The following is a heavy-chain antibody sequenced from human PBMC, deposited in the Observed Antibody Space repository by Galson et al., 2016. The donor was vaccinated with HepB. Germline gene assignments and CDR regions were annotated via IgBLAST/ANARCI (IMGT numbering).Heavy chain of an antibody. CDR1: GLTVYNNY. CDR3: ARERGGYYFDY. J-gene: IGHJ4*02. D-gene: IGHD1-26*01. CDR2: IYSGGDT. V-gene: IGHV3-66*01. Sequence: SLRLSCAASGLTVYNNYMSWVRQAPGKGLECISLIYSGGDTVYADSVKGRFTISRDNAKNSLFLQMNSLRDEDTAAYYCARERGGYYFDYWGPGTLVTVSS.